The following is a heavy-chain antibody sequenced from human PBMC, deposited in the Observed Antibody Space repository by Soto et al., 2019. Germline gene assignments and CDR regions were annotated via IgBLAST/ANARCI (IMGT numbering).Heavy chain of an antibody. V-gene: IGHV1-2*04. J-gene: IGHJ6*02. D-gene: IGHD2-8*01. CDR1: GYSFTDYH. CDR2: INPKSGGT. CDR3: ARGDSTDCSNVVCSFFYNHDMDV. Sequence: DSVKVSCKASGYSFTDYHIHWVRQAPGQGLEWLGRINPKSGGTSTAQKFQGWVTMTTDTSISTASMELTRLTSDDTAIYYCARGDSTDCSNVVCSFFYNHDMDVWGQGSTVIVSS.